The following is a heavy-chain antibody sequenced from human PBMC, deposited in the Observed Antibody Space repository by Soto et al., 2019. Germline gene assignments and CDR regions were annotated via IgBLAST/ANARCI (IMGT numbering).Heavy chain of an antibody. V-gene: IGHV3-30*18. D-gene: IGHD6-13*01. CDR3: AKALRPYISSQAKWFDP. J-gene: IGHJ5*02. CDR2: ISYYLSNK. Sequence: PGGSLRLSCAASGFTFSSYGMQWVRQAPVNGLEFVAVISYYLSNKYYADSVKDRFTISRYNSKSTLYLQMNSLRAYYTALYYFAKALRPYISSQAKWFDPWGQGTLFTVS. CDR1: GFTFSSYG.